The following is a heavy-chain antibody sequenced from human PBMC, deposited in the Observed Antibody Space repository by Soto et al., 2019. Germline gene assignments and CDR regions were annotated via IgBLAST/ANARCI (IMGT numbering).Heavy chain of an antibody. CDR3: AKDNARRIDGVKHAFDI. D-gene: IGHD2-15*01. Sequence: GGSLRLSCAASGFTFDDYAMHWVRQAPGKGLEWVSGISWNSGSIGYADSVKGRFTISRDNAKNSLYRQMNSLRAEDTALYYCAKDNARRIDGVKHAFDIWGQGTMVTVSS. CDR1: GFTFDDYA. CDR2: ISWNSGSI. V-gene: IGHV3-9*01. J-gene: IGHJ3*02.